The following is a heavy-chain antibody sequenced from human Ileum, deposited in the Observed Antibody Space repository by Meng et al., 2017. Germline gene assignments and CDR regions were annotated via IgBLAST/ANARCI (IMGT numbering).Heavy chain of an antibody. CDR2: ISTSGTTI. CDR1: GFTFSSYE. J-gene: IGHJ4*02. CDR3: ARDKGSGSSDEESGFAY. V-gene: IGHV3-48*03. Sequence: GESLKISCAASGFTFSSYEMNWVRQAPGKGLEWVSYISTSGTTIDYADSVKGRFTISRDNAQNSLFLQMNSVRAEDTAVYFCARDKGSGSSDEESGFAYWGQGTLVTVSS. D-gene: IGHD6-19*01.